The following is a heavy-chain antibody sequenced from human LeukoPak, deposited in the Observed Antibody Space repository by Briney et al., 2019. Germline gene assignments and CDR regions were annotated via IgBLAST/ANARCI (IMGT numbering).Heavy chain of an antibody. J-gene: IGHJ4*02. Sequence: ASVKVSCKASGYTFTGYYMHWVRQAPGQGLEWMGWINPNGGGTNYAQKFQGRVTMTRDTSISTAYMELSRLRSDDTAVYYCATYYYDSSGYYYNDYWGQGTLVTVSS. CDR2: INPNGGGT. CDR3: ATYYYDSSGYYYNDY. D-gene: IGHD3-22*01. V-gene: IGHV1-2*02. CDR1: GYTFTGYY.